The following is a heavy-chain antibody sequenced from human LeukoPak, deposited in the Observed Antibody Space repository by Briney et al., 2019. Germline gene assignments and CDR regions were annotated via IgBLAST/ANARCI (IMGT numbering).Heavy chain of an antibody. Sequence: RASVKVSCKASGYTFTSYGISWVRQAPGQGLEWMGWISAYNGNTNYAQKLQGRVTMTTDTSTSTAYMELRSLRSDDTAVYYCARDDYYYDSSGPLDYWGQGTLVTVSS. CDR1: GYTFTSYG. D-gene: IGHD3-22*01. V-gene: IGHV1-18*01. J-gene: IGHJ4*02. CDR3: ARDDYYYDSSGPLDY. CDR2: ISAYNGNT.